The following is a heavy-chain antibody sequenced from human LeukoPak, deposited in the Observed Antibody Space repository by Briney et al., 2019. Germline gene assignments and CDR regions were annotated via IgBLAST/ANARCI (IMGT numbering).Heavy chain of an antibody. D-gene: IGHD4-17*01. CDR2: ISGRGGST. CDR3: ANSPNYGDYYFVF. Sequence: PGGSLRLSCAASGFTFSNFAMNWVRQAPGKGLEWVSSISGRGGSTYYADSVKGRFTISRDNSKNTLYLQMNSLRAEDTAVYYCANSPNYGDYYFVFWGQGTLVTVSS. CDR1: GFTFSNFA. V-gene: IGHV3-23*01. J-gene: IGHJ4*02.